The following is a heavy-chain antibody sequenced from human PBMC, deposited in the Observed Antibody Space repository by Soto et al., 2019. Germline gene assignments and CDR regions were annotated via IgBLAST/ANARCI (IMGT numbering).Heavy chain of an antibody. V-gene: IGHV4-39*01. J-gene: IGHJ4*02. Sequence: QLQLQESGPGLVKPSETLSLTCAVSGASISRTGFHWGWIRQPPGQVLEWIGTIYEGATTFYNSSLKSRVTISADTSKSHFSLKLSSVTAADPAVYYCARRGSGHTFDYWGQGTLVTVSS. D-gene: IGHD3-10*01. CDR2: IYEGATT. CDR1: GASISRTGFH. CDR3: ARRGSGHTFDY.